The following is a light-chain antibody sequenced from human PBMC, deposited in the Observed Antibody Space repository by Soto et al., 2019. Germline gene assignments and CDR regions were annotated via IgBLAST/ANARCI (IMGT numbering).Light chain of an antibody. CDR3: QHRSNWPPEVT. Sequence: EIVLTQSPDTLSLSPGERATLSCRASQSVRSSLAWYQQKPCQAPRLLIYDASNRATGIPARFSGSGSGTDFTLTISGQEPEDFAVYYCQHRSNWPPEVTFGPGTKVDI. J-gene: IGKJ3*01. V-gene: IGKV3-11*01. CDR1: QSVRSS. CDR2: DAS.